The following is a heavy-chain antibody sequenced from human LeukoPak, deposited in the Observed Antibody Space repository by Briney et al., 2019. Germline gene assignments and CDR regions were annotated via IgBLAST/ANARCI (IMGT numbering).Heavy chain of an antibody. CDR1: GFTFSSYA. D-gene: IGHD6-13*01. V-gene: IGHV3-30*04. J-gene: IGHJ4*02. CDR3: ATGSYSSSADY. CDR2: ISYDGSNK. Sequence: PGGSLRLSCAASGFTFSSYAMHWVRQAPGKGLEWVAVISYDGSNKYYADSVKGRFTISRDNSKNTLYLQMNSLRAEDTAVYYCATGSYSSSADYWGQGTLVTVSS.